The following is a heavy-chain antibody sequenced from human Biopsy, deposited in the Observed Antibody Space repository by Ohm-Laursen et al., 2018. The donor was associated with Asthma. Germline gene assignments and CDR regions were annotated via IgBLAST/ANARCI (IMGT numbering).Heavy chain of an antibody. J-gene: IGHJ4*02. CDR3: AKRRGYSDLTDFDH. Sequence: SLRLSCTASGFVFSSHVMHWVRQAPGKGLEWVAVVSYDGGVVHYADSMKGRITISRDNAKSTLYLQMNRLRTDDTAVYFCAKRRGYSDLTDFDHWGQGTLVTVSS. CDR1: GFVFSSHV. V-gene: IGHV3-30*18. D-gene: IGHD3-3*01. CDR2: VSYDGGVV.